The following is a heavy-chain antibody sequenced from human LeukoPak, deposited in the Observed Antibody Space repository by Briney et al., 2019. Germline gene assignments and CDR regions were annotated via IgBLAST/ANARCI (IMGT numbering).Heavy chain of an antibody. V-gene: IGHV4-34*01. CDR2: INHSGST. CDR1: GGSFSGYY. D-gene: IGHD5-12*01. Sequence: SETLSLTCAVYGGSFSGYYWSWIRQPPGKGLEWIGEINHSGSTNHNPSPKSRVTISVDTSKNQFSLKLSSVTAADTAVYYCARGRGYGNSYYFDYWGQGTLVTVSS. CDR3: ARGRGYGNSYYFDY. J-gene: IGHJ4*02.